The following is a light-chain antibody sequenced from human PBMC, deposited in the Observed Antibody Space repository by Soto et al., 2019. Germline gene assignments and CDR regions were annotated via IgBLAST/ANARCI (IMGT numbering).Light chain of an antibody. CDR3: QHYNSYSEA. V-gene: IGKV3-15*01. J-gene: IGKJ1*01. CDR1: QSVSSD. CDR2: GAS. Sequence: EKVMTQSPATLSVSPGERATLSCRASQSVSSDLAWYQQKPGQAPRLLIYGASTRATGIPARFSGSGSGTEFTLIISSLQSEDFATYYCQHYNSYSEAFGQGTKVELK.